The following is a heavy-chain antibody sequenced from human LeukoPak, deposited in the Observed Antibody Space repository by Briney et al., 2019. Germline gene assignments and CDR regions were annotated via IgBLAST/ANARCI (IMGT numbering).Heavy chain of an antibody. CDR3: AKDPYSSPYYGPGY. J-gene: IGHJ4*02. D-gene: IGHD6-19*01. Sequence: GGSLRLSCAASGFTFSSYAMSWVRQAPGKGLEWVSTINGGGDRKYYTDSGKGRFTISRVSSENTLYLQMNSLRADDTAVYYCAKDPYSSPYYGPGYLGQGTLVTVSS. CDR1: GFTFSSYA. V-gene: IGHV3-23*01. CDR2: INGGGDRK.